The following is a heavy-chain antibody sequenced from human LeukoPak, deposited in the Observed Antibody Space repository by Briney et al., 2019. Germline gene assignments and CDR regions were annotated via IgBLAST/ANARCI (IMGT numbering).Heavy chain of an antibody. CDR2: ISWNSGSI. V-gene: IGHV3-9*01. D-gene: IGHD6-19*01. J-gene: IGHJ3*02. CDR1: GFTFDDYA. CDR3: AKDIVSSGWYPDAFDI. Sequence: GRSLRLSCAASGFTFDDYAMHWVRQAPGKGLEWVSGISWNSGSIGYADSVKGRFTISRDNAKNSLYLQMNSLRAEDTALYYCAKDIVSSGWYPDAFDIWGQGTMVTVSS.